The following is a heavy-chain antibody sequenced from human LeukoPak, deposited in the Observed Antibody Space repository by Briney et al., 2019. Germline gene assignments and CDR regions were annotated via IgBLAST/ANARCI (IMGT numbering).Heavy chain of an antibody. CDR2: VYYTGRT. J-gene: IGHJ6*02. CDR3: ARISAGRYGMDV. Sequence: PSQTPSLTCTVSGGSVTSGGYYWSWIRQHPGTGLEWIGYVYYTGRTYYNPSLKSRVTIAPDTSKNQFSLKVSSVTAADTAVYYCARISAGRYGMDVWGQGTTVTVSS. CDR1: GGSVTSGGYY. D-gene: IGHD6-6*01. V-gene: IGHV4-31*03.